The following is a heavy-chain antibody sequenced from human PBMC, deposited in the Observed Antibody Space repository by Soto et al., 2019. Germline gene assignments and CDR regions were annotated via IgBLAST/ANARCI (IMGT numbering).Heavy chain of an antibody. CDR3: ARTSCISTSCHSYGIDG. D-gene: IGHD2-2*01. CDR1: GGTFSTCS. Sequence: QVQLVQSGAEVKKPGSSVKVSCKASGGTFSTCSISWVRQAPGHGLEWMGGIIPMFGTANYAQKFQGRVTITADVPTSTAYMELRSLRSEDTAVFYCARTSCISTSCHSYGIDGWGQGTRVTVSS. J-gene: IGHJ6*02. V-gene: IGHV1-69*12. CDR2: IIPMFGTA.